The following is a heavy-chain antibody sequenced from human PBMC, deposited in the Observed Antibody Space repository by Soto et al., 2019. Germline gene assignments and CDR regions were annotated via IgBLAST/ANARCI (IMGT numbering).Heavy chain of an antibody. CDR1: GFTFSSYN. Sequence: EVQLVESGGGLVKPGGSLRLSCTASGFTFSSYNMNWVRQAPGKGLEWVSSISSSSNYIYYADSMKGRFTISRDNAKHALYRQMNSLRAEDTAVYYWARENAYGDPNSFDYWGQGTLVTVSS. CDR2: ISSSSNYI. V-gene: IGHV3-21*02. J-gene: IGHJ4*02. D-gene: IGHD4-17*01. CDR3: ARENAYGDPNSFDY.